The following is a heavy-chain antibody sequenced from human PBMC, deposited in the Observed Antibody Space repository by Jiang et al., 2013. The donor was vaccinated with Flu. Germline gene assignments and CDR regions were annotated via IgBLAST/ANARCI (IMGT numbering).Heavy chain of an antibody. V-gene: IGHV2-5*04. CDR1: GFSFTTSGVG. Sequence: KPTQTLTLTCSFSGFSFTTSGVGVGWIRQPRGKALEWLAVIYWNQNKRYSPSLKSRLTITKDTSKNQVVLTMTNMDPVDSGTYYCVHAGYGDFVDWFDPWGQGTLVTVSS. D-gene: IGHD2-21*02. CDR2: IYWNQNK. J-gene: IGHJ5*02. CDR3: VHAGYGDFVDWFDP.